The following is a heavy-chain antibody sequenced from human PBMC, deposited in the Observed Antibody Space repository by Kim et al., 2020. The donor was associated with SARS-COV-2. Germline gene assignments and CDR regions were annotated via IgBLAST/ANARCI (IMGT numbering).Heavy chain of an antibody. CDR2: INHSGST. J-gene: IGHJ3*02. Sequence: SETLSLTCAVYGGSFSGYYWSWIRQPPGKGLEWIGEINHSGSTNYNPSLKSRVTISVDTSKNQFSLKLSSVTAADTAVYYCARVKHYYDSSGYYYLGSRIDAFDIWGQGTMVTVSS. CDR1: GGSFSGYY. V-gene: IGHV4-34*01. CDR3: ARVKHYYDSSGYYYLGSRIDAFDI. D-gene: IGHD3-22*01.